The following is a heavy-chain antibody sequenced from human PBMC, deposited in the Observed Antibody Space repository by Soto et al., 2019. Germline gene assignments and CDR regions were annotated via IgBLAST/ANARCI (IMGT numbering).Heavy chain of an antibody. D-gene: IGHD6-19*01. CDR1: EFSFNSYT. CDR3: ARETIAVTGTASYGMDV. CDR2: ISSSSSYI. J-gene: IGHJ6*02. Sequence: GGSRRLSCSASEFSFNSYTMNWVRQAPGKGLEWVSSISSSSSYIYYADAVKGRFTISRDNAKKLLFLQMHSLGAEDTAVYYCARETIAVTGTASYGMDVWGQGTTVTVSS. V-gene: IGHV3-21*01.